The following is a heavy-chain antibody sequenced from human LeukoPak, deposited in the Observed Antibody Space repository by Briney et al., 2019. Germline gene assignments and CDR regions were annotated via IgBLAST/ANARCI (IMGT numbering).Heavy chain of an antibody. V-gene: IGHV3-21*01. J-gene: IGHJ4*02. Sequence: PGGSLRLSCAASGFTFSSYFMNWVRQAPGKGLEWVSSISSSSTYIFYADSVKGRFTISRDNAKNSLSLQINSLRVDDTAVYYCARGLGTTVTNEYYYDTSGYYDGGLDYWGQGTLVTVSS. CDR1: GFTFSSYF. CDR2: ISSSSTYI. CDR3: ARGLGTTVTNEYYYDTSGYYDGGLDY. D-gene: IGHD3-22*01.